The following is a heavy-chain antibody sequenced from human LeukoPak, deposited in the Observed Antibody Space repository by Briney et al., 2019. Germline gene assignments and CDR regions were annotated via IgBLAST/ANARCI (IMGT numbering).Heavy chain of an antibody. CDR2: ISAYNGNT. CDR1: GYTFTSYG. J-gene: IGHJ6*02. V-gene: IGHV1-18*01. D-gene: IGHD1-26*01. CDR3: ARASMGGSYSYGSWADYYYYGMDV. Sequence: ASVKVSCKASGYTFTSYGISWVRQAPGQGLEWMGWISAYNGNTNYAQKLQGRVTMTTDTSTSTAYMELRSLRSDDTAVYYCARASMGGSYSYGSWADYYYYGMDVWGQGTTVTVSS.